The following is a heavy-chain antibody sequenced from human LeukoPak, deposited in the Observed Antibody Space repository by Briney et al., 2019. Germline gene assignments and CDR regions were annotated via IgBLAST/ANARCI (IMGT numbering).Heavy chain of an antibody. CDR1: GGSINSSSNY. CDR2: IYYTGPT. Sequence: PSETLSLTCTVSGGSINSSSNYWDWIRQPPGKGLEWIGSIYYTGPTHYNPSLQYRVTISVDTSKNQFSLKLNSVTAADTAVYYCARRPGDTSGFPPGFDYWGRGTLVTVSS. CDR3: ARRPGDTSGFPPGFDY. J-gene: IGHJ4*02. D-gene: IGHD3-22*01. V-gene: IGHV4-39*01.